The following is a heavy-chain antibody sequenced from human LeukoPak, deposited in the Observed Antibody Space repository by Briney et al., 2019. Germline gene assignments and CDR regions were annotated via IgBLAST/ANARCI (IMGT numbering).Heavy chain of an antibody. Sequence: GASVKVSCKASGYTFTSYYMHWVRQAPGQGLEWMGIINPSGGSTSYAQKFQGRVTMTRDTSTSTVYMGLSSLRSEDTAVYYCARAKVVRGVITNFDYWGQGTLVTVSS. D-gene: IGHD3-10*01. CDR2: INPSGGST. V-gene: IGHV1-46*01. J-gene: IGHJ4*02. CDR1: GYTFTSYY. CDR3: ARAKVVRGVITNFDY.